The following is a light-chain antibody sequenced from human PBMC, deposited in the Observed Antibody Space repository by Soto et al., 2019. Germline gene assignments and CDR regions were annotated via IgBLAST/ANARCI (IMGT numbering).Light chain of an antibody. CDR3: QQYNNSPLT. CDR1: QSVSST. Sequence: EIVMTQSPATLSVSPGERATLSCRASQSVSSTLACYQQKPGQAPRLLIYGASTRATGIPARFSSSGSGTEFTLTISRLQAEDSADDYLQQYNNSPLTFGQGTKVEIK. V-gene: IGKV3-15*01. CDR2: GAS. J-gene: IGKJ1*01.